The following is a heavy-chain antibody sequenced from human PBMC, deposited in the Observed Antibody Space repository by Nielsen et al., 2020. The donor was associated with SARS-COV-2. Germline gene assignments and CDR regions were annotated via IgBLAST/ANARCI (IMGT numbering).Heavy chain of an antibody. CDR1: GFTFSSYA. Sequence: GESLKISCAASGFTFSSYAMSWVRQAPGKGLEWVSAISGSGGSTYYADPVKGRFTISRDNSKNTLYLQMNSLRAEDTAVYYCAKVESGSGWYEDAFDIWGQGTMVTVSS. J-gene: IGHJ3*02. D-gene: IGHD6-19*01. V-gene: IGHV3-23*01. CDR3: AKVESGSGWYEDAFDI. CDR2: ISGSGGST.